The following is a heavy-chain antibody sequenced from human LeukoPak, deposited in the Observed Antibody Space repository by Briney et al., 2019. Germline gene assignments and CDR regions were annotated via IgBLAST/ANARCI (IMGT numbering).Heavy chain of an antibody. CDR2: ISNSGST. J-gene: IGHJ4*02. D-gene: IGHD5-24*01. CDR3: ARGRRDVATINLFDL. CDR1: GGSTTGYY. V-gene: IGHV4-59*01. Sequence: SETLSLTCTVSGGSTTGYYWSWIRQPPGKGLEWIGYISNSGSTTYNPSLKSRVTISVDASKNQFSLRLTSVIAADTAVYYCARGRRDVATINLFDLWGQGTLVTLSS.